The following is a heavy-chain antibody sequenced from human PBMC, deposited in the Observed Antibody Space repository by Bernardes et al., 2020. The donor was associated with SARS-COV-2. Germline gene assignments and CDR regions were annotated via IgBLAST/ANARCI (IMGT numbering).Heavy chain of an antibody. CDR3: ASSQWTTVTPGGGAYYYYYYGMDV. CDR1: GYTFTSYG. D-gene: IGHD4-17*01. CDR2: ISAYNGNT. V-gene: IGHV1-18*01. J-gene: IGHJ6*02. Sequence: ASVKVSCKASGYTFTSYGISWVRQAPGQGLEWMGWISAYNGNTNYAQKLQGRVTMTTDTSTSTAYMELRSLRSDDTAVYYCASSQWTTVTPGGGAYYYYYYGMDVWGQGTTGTVSS.